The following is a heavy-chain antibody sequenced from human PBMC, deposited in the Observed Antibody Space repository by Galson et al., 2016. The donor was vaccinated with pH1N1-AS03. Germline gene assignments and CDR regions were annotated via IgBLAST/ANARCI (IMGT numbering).Heavy chain of an antibody. D-gene: IGHD6-13*01. CDR1: GFTFSSYA. V-gene: IGHV3-64*01. CDR2: ISGNGFST. J-gene: IGHJ4*02. CDR3: ARGPVSYSNYWFPPPDY. Sequence: SLRLSCAASGFTFSSYAMFWVRQAPGKGLEYFSAISGNGFSTYYASSVKDRFTISRDNSKNTLFLQMGSLRPEDMAVYYCARGPVSYSNYWFPPPDYWGQGTLVTVSS.